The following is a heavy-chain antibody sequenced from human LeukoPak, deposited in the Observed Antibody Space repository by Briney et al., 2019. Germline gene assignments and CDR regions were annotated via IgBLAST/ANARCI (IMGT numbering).Heavy chain of an antibody. Sequence: GGSLRLSCAASGFTFSSYWMSWVRQAPGKGLEWVANIKQDGSQKYYVDSVKGRFTISRDNAKNSLYLQMNSLRAEDTAVYYCARVLYYDFPYYYHYMDVWGKGTTVTVSS. CDR3: ARVLYYDFPYYYHYMDV. V-gene: IGHV3-7*01. J-gene: IGHJ6*03. D-gene: IGHD3-3*01. CDR2: IKQDGSQK. CDR1: GFTFSSYW.